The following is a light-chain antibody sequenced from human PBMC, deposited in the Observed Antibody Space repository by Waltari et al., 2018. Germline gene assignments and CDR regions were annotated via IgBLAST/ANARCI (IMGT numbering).Light chain of an antibody. CDR3: SSYTSSSTLYV. Sequence: QSALTQPASVSGSPGPTIALSCTGTSSDIGRYNYVSWYQQHPGQAPKLLIYDVNQRPSGVSHRFSGSKSGNTASLTISGLRAEDEADFYCSSYTSSSTLYVFGSGTKVTVL. V-gene: IGLV2-14*01. CDR2: DVN. J-gene: IGLJ1*01. CDR1: SSDIGRYNY.